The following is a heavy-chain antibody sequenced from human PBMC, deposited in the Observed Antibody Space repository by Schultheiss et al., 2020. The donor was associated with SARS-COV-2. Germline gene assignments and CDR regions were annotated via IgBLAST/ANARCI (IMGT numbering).Heavy chain of an antibody. J-gene: IGHJ2*01. Sequence: GGSLRLSCAASGFTFSSYGIHWVRQAPGKGLDWVAVIWYDGSNKYYADSVKGRFTISRDNSKNTLYLQMSSLRAEDTAVYYCVKLAYCGGDCYFWYFDLWGRGTLVTVSS. CDR1: GFTFSSYG. D-gene: IGHD2-21*02. CDR2: IWYDGSNK. V-gene: IGHV3-30*02. CDR3: VKLAYCGGDCYFWYFDL.